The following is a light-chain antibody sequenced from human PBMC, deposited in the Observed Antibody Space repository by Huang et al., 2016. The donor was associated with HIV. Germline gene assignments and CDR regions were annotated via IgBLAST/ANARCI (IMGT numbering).Light chain of an antibody. CDR3: QQYNNWPPWT. Sequence: ILMTQSPATLSVSPGERVTRSCRASQSFNNNLAWYQHKPGQAPRPLLYGASTRATVIPARFSGSGSGTEFTLTISSLQSEDFALYFCQQYNNWPPWTFGQGTKVEIK. CDR1: QSFNNN. V-gene: IGKV3-15*01. J-gene: IGKJ1*01. CDR2: GAS.